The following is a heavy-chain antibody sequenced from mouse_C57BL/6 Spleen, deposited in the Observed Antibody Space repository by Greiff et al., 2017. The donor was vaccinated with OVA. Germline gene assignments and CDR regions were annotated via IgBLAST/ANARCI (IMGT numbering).Heavy chain of an antibody. Sequence: EVQLQQSGPELVKPGASVKISCKASGYTFTDYYMNWVKQSHGKSLEWIGDINPNTGGTSYHQKFKGKATLTVDKSSSTAYMELRSLTSEDSAVYYCAREDLITTVPWLAYWGQGTLVTVSA. CDR3: AREDLITTVPWLAY. CDR2: INPNTGGT. CDR1: GYTFTDYY. J-gene: IGHJ3*01. V-gene: IGHV1-26*01. D-gene: IGHD1-1*01.